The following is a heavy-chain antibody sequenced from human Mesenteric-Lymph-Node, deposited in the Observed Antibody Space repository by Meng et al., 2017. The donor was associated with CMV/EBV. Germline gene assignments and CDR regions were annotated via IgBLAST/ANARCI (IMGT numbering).Heavy chain of an antibody. CDR1: GFTFNTHS. CDR3: ARDKEWASDY. Sequence: GESLKISCAASGFTFNTHSMNWVRQTPGKGLEWISYINGDSSAIWYADSVKGRFTMSRDNAKNSLYLQMHSLRAEDTALYYCARDKEWASDYWGQGTLVTVSS. CDR2: INGDSSAI. V-gene: IGHV3-48*04. D-gene: IGHD1-26*01. J-gene: IGHJ4*02.